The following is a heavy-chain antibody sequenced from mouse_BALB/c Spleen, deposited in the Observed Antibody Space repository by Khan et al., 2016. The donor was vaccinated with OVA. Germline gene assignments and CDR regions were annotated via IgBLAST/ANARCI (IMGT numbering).Heavy chain of an antibody. D-gene: IGHD4-1*01. V-gene: IGHV5-6*01. J-gene: IGHJ3*01. CDR2: ISSGGDYT. Sequence: EVQLQESGGDLVKPGGSLKLSCAASGFTFSSYSMSWVRQTPDKRLEWVATISSGGDYTYYPDNAQGRFTISRDNARNTLYLQMSSLKSEDTAMYYCASHLTGSFAYWGQGTLVTVSA. CDR1: GFTFSSYS. CDR3: ASHLTGSFAY.